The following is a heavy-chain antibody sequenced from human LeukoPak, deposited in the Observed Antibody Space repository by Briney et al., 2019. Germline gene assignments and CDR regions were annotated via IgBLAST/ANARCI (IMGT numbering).Heavy chain of an antibody. CDR2: ISGSGGST. V-gene: IGHV3-23*01. D-gene: IGHD3-10*01. CDR1: GFTFSSYA. CDR3: AKATRSGSGAFDI. Sequence: GGSLRLSCAASGFTFSSYAMSWVRQAPGKGLEWVSAISGSGGSTYYADSVEGRFTISRDNSKNTLYLQMNSLRAEDTAVYYCAKATRSGSGAFDIWGQGTMVTVSS. J-gene: IGHJ3*02.